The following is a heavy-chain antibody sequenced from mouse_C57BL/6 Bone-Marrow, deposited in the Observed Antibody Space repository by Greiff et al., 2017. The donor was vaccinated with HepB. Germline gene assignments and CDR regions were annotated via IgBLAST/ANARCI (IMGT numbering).Heavy chain of an antibody. CDR3: AICRHPIYYGYDGYFDV. D-gene: IGHD2-2*01. Sequence: EVKLMESGPELVKPGASVKISCKASGYSFTDYNMNWVKQSNGKSLEWIGVINPNYGTTSYNQKFKGKATLTVDQSSSTAYMQLNSLTSEDSAVYYCAICRHPIYYGYDGYFDVWGTGTTVTVSS. V-gene: IGHV1-39*01. CDR2: INPNYGTT. J-gene: IGHJ1*03. CDR1: GYSFTDYN.